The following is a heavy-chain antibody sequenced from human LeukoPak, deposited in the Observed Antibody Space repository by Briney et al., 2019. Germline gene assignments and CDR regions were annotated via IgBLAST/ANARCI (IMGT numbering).Heavy chain of an antibody. Sequence: PSETLSLTCTVSGGSISSDYWSWIRQPPGKGLEWIGYISYSGNTNYNPSLKSRVTISLDTSKAQFSLKLRSVTAADTAVYYCAKIGDAGLGSHDYWGQGTLVTISS. CDR3: AKIGDAGLGSHDY. CDR2: ISYSGNT. D-gene: IGHD3-10*01. V-gene: IGHV4-59*08. J-gene: IGHJ4*02. CDR1: GGSISSDY.